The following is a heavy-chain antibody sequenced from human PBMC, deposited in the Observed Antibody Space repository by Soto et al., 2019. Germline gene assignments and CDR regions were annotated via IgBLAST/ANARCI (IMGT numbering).Heavy chain of an antibody. Sequence: EVQLVESGGGLVQPGGSLRLSCAVSGLTVSNNYFSWVRQAPGKGLEWVSVIYADGRTYYADSVKGRFTISRDISKNTVYLQMNSLRAEDTAVYYCARDPKDSSGWSPKSDYWGQGTLVTVSS. V-gene: IGHV3-66*01. J-gene: IGHJ4*02. CDR2: IYADGRT. CDR1: GLTVSNNY. CDR3: ARDPKDSSGWSPKSDY. D-gene: IGHD6-19*01.